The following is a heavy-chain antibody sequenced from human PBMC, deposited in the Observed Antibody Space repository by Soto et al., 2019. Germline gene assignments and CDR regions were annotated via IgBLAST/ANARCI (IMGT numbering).Heavy chain of an antibody. Sequence: EVPLVESGGGLVQPGGSLGFTCAACGFTFSMRGMTWVRQPRGKGLERWAHIRQDGRERDYGDSGKGRFTISRDSAKNSLYLQMDRLRVEDTALYYRARTFGGDCSGDGCPSRYPQFDQWGQGTLVTFSS. D-gene: IGHD2-21*02. CDR1: GFTFSMRG. CDR2: IRQDGRER. CDR3: ARTFGGDCSGDGCPSRYPQFDQ. J-gene: IGHJ4*02. V-gene: IGHV3-7*05.